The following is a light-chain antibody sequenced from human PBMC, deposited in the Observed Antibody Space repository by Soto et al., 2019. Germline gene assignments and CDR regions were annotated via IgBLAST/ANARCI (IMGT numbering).Light chain of an antibody. CDR2: KAS. J-gene: IGKJ2*01. Sequence: DIQMTQSPSTLSASVGDRVTITCRASQSISIWLAWYQQKPGKAPNLLIYKASSLESGVPSRFSGSGSGTEFNLTISSLQPDDFATYYCQQYNSYSYTFGQGTKLEIK. CDR3: QQYNSYSYT. CDR1: QSISIW. V-gene: IGKV1-5*03.